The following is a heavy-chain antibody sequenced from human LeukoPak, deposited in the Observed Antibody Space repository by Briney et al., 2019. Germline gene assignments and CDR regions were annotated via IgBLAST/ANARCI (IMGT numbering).Heavy chain of an antibody. CDR3: ATTMVRGAARRNYYYYGMDV. Sequence: GSLRLSCAASGFTFSSYAMSWIRQPAGKGLEWIGRIYTSGSTNYNPSLKSRVTMSVDTSKNQFSLKLSSVTAADTAVYYCATTMVRGAARRNYYYYGMDVWGQGTTVTVSS. D-gene: IGHD3-10*01. V-gene: IGHV4-4*07. CDR1: GFTFSSYA. CDR2: IYTSGST. J-gene: IGHJ6*02.